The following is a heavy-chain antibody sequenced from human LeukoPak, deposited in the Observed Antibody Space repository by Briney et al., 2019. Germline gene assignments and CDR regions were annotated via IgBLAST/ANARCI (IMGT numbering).Heavy chain of an antibody. CDR2: IYYSGGT. J-gene: IGHJ4*02. D-gene: IGHD3-3*01. Sequence: SETLPLTCTVSGGSISSYYWSWIRQPPGKGLEWIGYIYYSGGTNYNPSLKSRVTISVDTSKNQFSLKLSSVTAADTAVYYCARLVFGADYFDYWGQGTLVTVSS. V-gene: IGHV4-59*08. CDR3: ARLVFGADYFDY. CDR1: GGSISSYY.